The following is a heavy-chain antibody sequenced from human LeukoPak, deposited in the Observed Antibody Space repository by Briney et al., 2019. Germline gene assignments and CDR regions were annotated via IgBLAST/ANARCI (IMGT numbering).Heavy chain of an antibody. D-gene: IGHD6-19*01. Sequence: GGSLRLSCAASRFTFSNAWMSWVRQAPGKGLEWVGRIKSKTDGGTTDYAAPVKGRFTISGDDSKNTLYLQMNSLKTEDTAVYYCTTDYYSSGSYYFDYWGQGTLVTVSS. CDR2: IKSKTDGGTT. CDR1: RFTFSNAW. V-gene: IGHV3-15*01. CDR3: TTDYYSSGSYYFDY. J-gene: IGHJ4*02.